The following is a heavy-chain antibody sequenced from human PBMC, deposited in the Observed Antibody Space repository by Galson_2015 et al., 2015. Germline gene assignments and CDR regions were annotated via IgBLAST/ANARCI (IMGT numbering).Heavy chain of an antibody. CDR1: GFTFSSYS. J-gene: IGHJ4*02. CDR3: ARDAGYSSSSEGY. D-gene: IGHD6-6*01. V-gene: IGHV3-48*02. Sequence: SLRLSCAGSGFTFSSYSIDWVRQSPGKGLEWVSYISSSSTTTYYADSVKGRFTISRGDAKNSLYLQMNSLRDEDTAVYWCARDAGYSSSSEGYWGQGTLVTVSS. CDR2: ISSSSTTT.